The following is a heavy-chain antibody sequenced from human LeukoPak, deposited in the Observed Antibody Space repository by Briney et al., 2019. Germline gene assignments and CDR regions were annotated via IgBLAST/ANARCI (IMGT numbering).Heavy chain of an antibody. Sequence: GESLKISCKGSGYTFTNYWIAWVRQMPGKGLEWMGMIYPGDSDSRYSPSLQGQVTFSADKSISTAYLQWSSLKASDSAVYYCVRESGYSSGWYPYWGQGTLVTVSS. D-gene: IGHD6-19*01. CDR2: IYPGDSDS. CDR1: GYTFTNYW. J-gene: IGHJ4*02. CDR3: VRESGYSSGWYPY. V-gene: IGHV5-51*01.